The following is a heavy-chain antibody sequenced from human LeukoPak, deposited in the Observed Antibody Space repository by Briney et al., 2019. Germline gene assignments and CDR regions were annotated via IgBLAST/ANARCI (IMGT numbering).Heavy chain of an antibody. D-gene: IGHD3-10*01. V-gene: IGHV1-69*13. Sequence: SVKVSFKASRGTFISYAISWVRQAPGQGLEWMGGIIPIFGTANYAQKFQGRVTITADESTSTAYMELSSLRSEDTAVYYCARDYCGSGSYNYVHYFDYWGPGPLVTVSS. CDR3: ARDYCGSGSYNYVHYFDY. J-gene: IGHJ4*02. CDR2: IIPIFGTA. CDR1: RGTFISYA.